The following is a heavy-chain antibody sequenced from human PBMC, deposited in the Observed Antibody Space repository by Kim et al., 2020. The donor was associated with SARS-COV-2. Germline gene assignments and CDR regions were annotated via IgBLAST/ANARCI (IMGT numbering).Heavy chain of an antibody. CDR2: IIPIFGTA. CDR1: GGTFSSYA. D-gene: IGHD6-13*01. J-gene: IGHJ6*02. CDR3: ARLAYSSTTVYYYDMDV. V-gene: IGHV1-69*13. Sequence: SVKVSCKASGGTFSSYAISWVRQAPGQGLEWMGGIIPIFGTANYAQKFQGRVTITADESTSTAYMELSSLRSEDTAVYYCARLAYSSTTVYYYDMDVWGQGTTVTVSS.